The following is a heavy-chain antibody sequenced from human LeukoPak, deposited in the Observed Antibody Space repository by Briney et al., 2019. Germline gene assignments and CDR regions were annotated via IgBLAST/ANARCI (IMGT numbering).Heavy chain of an antibody. CDR2: IKLDVSEK. Sequence: PGGSLTLSCVASGLSFNSHWMTCVRQAAGKGLEWVANIKLDVSEKYYVDSVKGRFAITRDNAKNSLYLQMNSLRAEDTAVYYCARRGIAVAGTEDYWGQGTLVTVSS. V-gene: IGHV3-7*01. D-gene: IGHD6-19*01. CDR1: GLSFNSHW. J-gene: IGHJ4*02. CDR3: ARRGIAVAGTEDY.